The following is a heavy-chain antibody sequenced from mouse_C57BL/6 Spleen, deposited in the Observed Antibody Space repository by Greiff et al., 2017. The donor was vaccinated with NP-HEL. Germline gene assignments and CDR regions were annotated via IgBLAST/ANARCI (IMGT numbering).Heavy chain of an antibody. CDR3: ARHRDYGSPNWYFDV. CDR2: ISSGGSYT. CDR1: GFTFSSYG. J-gene: IGHJ1*03. V-gene: IGHV5-6*01. Sequence: EVQLVESGGDLVKPGGSLKLSCAASGFTFSSYGMSWVRQTPDKRLEWVATISSGGSYTYYPDSVKGRFTISRDNAKNNLYLQMRSLKSEDTAMYYCARHRDYGSPNWYFDVWGTGTTVTVSS. D-gene: IGHD1-1*01.